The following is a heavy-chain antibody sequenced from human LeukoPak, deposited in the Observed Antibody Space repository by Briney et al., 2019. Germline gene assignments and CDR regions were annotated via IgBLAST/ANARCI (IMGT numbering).Heavy chain of an antibody. V-gene: IGHV4-28*01. CDR2: IYYSGST. J-gene: IGHJ4*02. CDR1: GYSISNNNW. CDR3: ARKNTCNSATCHDAFDY. Sequence: SETLSLTCAVSGYSISNNNWWGWTRQPPGKGLEWIGYIYYSGSTYYNPSLKSRVTMSVDTSENQFSLKLSSVTAVDTAVYFCARKNTCNSATCHDAFDYWGQGTLVTVSS. D-gene: IGHD2-2*01.